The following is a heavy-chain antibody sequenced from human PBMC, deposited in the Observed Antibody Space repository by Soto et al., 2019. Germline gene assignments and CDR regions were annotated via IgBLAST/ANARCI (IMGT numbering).Heavy chain of an antibody. J-gene: IGHJ4*02. V-gene: IGHV3-33*08. CDR2: IWYDGTHK. CDR1: GFTFSDYG. Sequence: GVSMRLSSAAAGFTFSDYGIRWVSQAPGKGLEWMAVIWYDGTHKYYADSMEGRLTISRDNSKSTVYLQMNSLRAEDTAVYYCTRDPPRFGSGIYRFDYWGQGTVVTVSS. D-gene: IGHD3-10*01. CDR3: TRDPPRFGSGIYRFDY.